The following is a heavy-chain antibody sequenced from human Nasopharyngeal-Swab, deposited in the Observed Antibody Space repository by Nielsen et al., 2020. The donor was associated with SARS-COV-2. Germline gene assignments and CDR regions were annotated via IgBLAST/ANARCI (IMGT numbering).Heavy chain of an antibody. V-gene: IGHV5-51*01. D-gene: IGHD4-23*01. CDR2: IYPGDSDT. CDR3: AGFTVVTPDDAFDI. CDR1: GYSFTSYW. J-gene: IGHJ3*02. Sequence: KVSCKGSGYSFTSYWIGWVRQMPGKGLEWMGIIYPGDSDTRYSPSFRGQVTISADKSISTAYLQWSSLKASDTAMYYCAGFTVVTPDDAFDIWGQGTMVTVSS.